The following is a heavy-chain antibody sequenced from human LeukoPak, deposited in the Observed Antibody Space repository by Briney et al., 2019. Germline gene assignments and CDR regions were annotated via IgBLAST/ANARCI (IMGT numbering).Heavy chain of an antibody. CDR1: GFNFSSYA. CDR3: ARGCSSSSCHGYYFYYMDV. V-gene: IGHV3-30*04. Sequence: PGRSLRLASAASGFNFSSYAMQCDRQAPGKGLAWVAMISYDGSNIYYADSVKGRFTISRNNSKNTLYLKMNSLRAEDTDVYYCARGCSSSSCHGYYFYYMDVWGKGTTVTVSS. J-gene: IGHJ6*03. D-gene: IGHD2-2*01. CDR2: ISYDGSNI.